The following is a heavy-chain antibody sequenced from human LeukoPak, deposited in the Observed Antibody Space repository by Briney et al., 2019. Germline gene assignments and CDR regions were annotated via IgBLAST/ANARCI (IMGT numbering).Heavy chain of an antibody. CDR3: AKAIAGVGRLFDY. V-gene: IGHV3-7*03. Sequence: GGSLRLSCAASGFDFSNYWMYWVRQAPGKGLEWVGNIKEDGNERHCLDSVKGRFTISRDNAKNSLYLQMNSLRAEDTALYYCAKAIAGVGRLFDYWGQGALVTVSS. J-gene: IGHJ4*02. CDR2: IKEDGNER. CDR1: GFDFSNYW. D-gene: IGHD6-13*01.